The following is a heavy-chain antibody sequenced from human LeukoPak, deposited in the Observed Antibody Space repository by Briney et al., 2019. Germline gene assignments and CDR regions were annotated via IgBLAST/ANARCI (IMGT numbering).Heavy chain of an antibody. CDR1: GGSISSGSYY. CDR3: AREGSGGDYYFDY. CDR2: IYTSGST. V-gene: IGHV4-61*02. Sequence: SETRSLTCTVSGGSISSGSYYWSWIRQPAGKGLEWIGRIYTSGSTNYNPSLKSRVTISVDTSKNQFSLKLSSVTAADTAVYYCAREGSGGDYYFDYWGQGTLVTVSS. D-gene: IGHD2-21*02. J-gene: IGHJ4*02.